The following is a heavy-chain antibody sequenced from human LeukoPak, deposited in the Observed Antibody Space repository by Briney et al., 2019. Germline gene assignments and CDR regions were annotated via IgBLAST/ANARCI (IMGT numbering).Heavy chain of an antibody. D-gene: IGHD3-22*01. V-gene: IGHV4-34*01. J-gene: IGHJ4*02. CDR3: ARGTHDSSGYDYYFDY. Sequence: GSLRLSCAASGSTFSSYAMSWVRQPPGKGLEWIGEINHSGSTNYNPSLKSRVTISVDTSKNQFSLKLSSVTAADTAVYYCARGTHDSSGYDYYFDYWGQGTLVTVSS. CDR2: INHSGST. CDR1: GSTFSSYA.